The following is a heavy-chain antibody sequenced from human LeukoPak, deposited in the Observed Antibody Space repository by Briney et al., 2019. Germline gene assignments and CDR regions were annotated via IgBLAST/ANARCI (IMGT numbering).Heavy chain of an antibody. Sequence: SETLSLTCTASGGTMSPDCWSWIRQPPGKGLEWIGYIYSSDYTNYNPPTNYNPSLNSRVTISLDTSKNHFSLNLSSVTAADTAVIYLSSRMATSSCPVYWGQGTLVTVSS. V-gene: IGHV4-59*12. D-gene: IGHD2-15*01. CDR2: IYSSDYT. J-gene: IGHJ4*02. CDR3: SSRMATSSCPVY. CDR1: GGTMSPDC.